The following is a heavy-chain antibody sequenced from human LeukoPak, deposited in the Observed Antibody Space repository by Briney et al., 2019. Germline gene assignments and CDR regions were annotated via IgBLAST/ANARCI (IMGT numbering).Heavy chain of an antibody. V-gene: IGHV3-21*01. CDR3: ARGNYYDSRGVPYYFDY. CDR1: GFTFSSYS. J-gene: IGHJ4*02. CDR2: ISSSSSYI. Sequence: GGFLRLSCAASGFTFSSYSMNWVRQAPGKGLEWTSSISSSSSYIYYADSVKGRFTISRDNAKNSLYLQMNSLRAEDTAVYYCARGNYYDSRGVPYYFDYWGQGTLVTVSS. D-gene: IGHD3-22*01.